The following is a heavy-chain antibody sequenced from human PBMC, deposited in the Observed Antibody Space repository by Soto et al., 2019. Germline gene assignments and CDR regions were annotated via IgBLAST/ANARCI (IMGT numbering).Heavy chain of an antibody. D-gene: IGHD1-1*01. CDR1: GYSFTTYY. J-gene: IGHJ4*02. CDR3: ARNDKSGLDY. Sequence: ASVNVSCKASGYSFTTYYMHWVRQAPGQGLEWMGMINPSGGSTSYAQKFQGRVTTTRDTSTSTVYMELSSLRSEDTAVYYCARNDKSGLDYWGQGTLVTVAS. CDR2: INPSGGST. V-gene: IGHV1-46*01.